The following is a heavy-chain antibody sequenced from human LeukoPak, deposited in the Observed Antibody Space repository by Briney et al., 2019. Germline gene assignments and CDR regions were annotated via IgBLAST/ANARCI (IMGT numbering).Heavy chain of an antibody. CDR3: ARGGYTRGSFDL. J-gene: IGHJ5*02. CDR1: GGSISSDY. CDR2: IYTSGNT. D-gene: IGHD6-13*01. Sequence: SETLSLTCTVSGGSISSDYWSWIRQPAGKGLEWIGRIYTSGNTNYNPSLKSRVTMSVDTSKNQFSLILSSVTAADTAVYYCARGGYTRGSFDLWGQGTLVTVSS. V-gene: IGHV4-4*07.